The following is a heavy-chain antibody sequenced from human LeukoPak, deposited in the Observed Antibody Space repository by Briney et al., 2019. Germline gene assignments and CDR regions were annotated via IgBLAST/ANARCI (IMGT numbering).Heavy chain of an antibody. CDR3: ARVRTVTTAIDY. V-gene: IGHV4-59*08. D-gene: IGHD4-11*01. CDR1: GGSISSYY. CDR2: LHYSGST. J-gene: IGHJ4*02. Sequence: SETLSLTCTVSGGSISSYYWTWIRQPPGKGLEWIGYLHYSGSTNYNPSLKGRVTISVDTSQNQFSLKLSSVTAADTAVYYCARVRTVTTAIDYWGQGILVTVSS.